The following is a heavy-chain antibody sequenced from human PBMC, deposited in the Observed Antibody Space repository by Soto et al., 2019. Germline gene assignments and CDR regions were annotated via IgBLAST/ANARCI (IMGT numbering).Heavy chain of an antibody. Sequence: GGSLSLSCAASGFTFSSYSMNWVGQAPGTGLEWVSYISSSSSTIYYADSVKGRFTISRDNAKNSLYLQMNSLRDEDTAVYYCARDGSSSWSYNGMDVWGQGTTVTVSS. J-gene: IGHJ6*02. D-gene: IGHD6-13*01. CDR3: ARDGSSSWSYNGMDV. V-gene: IGHV3-48*02. CDR2: ISSSSSTI. CDR1: GFTFSSYS.